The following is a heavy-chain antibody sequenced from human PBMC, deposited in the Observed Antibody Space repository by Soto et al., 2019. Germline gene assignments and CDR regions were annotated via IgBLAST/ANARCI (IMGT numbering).Heavy chain of an antibody. CDR1: GGYFSGYY. CDR3: ARAVLDIVVVPAAIGEGDYYYYMDV. J-gene: IGHJ6*03. D-gene: IGHD2-2*03. V-gene: IGHV4-34*01. CDR2: INHSGST. Sequence: SETLSLTCAVYGGYFSGYYWSWIRQPPGKGLEWIGEINHSGSTNYNPSLKSRVTISVDTSKNQFSLKLSSVTAADTAVYYCARAVLDIVVVPAAIGEGDYYYYMDVWGKGTTVT.